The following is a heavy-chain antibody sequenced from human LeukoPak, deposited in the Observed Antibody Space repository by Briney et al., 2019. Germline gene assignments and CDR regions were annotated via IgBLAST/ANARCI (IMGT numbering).Heavy chain of an antibody. CDR1: GYSISSGYY. CDR3: ARGRSTVTTGV. V-gene: IGHV4-38-2*02. J-gene: IGHJ4*02. CDR2: IYHIGST. Sequence: SETLSLTCTVSGYSISSGYYWGWIRQPPGKGLEGIGSIYHIGSTYYNPSLKSRLTISVDTPKNQFSMTLSSVTAADTDVYYCARGRSTVTTGVWGQGTLVTVSS. D-gene: IGHD4-17*01.